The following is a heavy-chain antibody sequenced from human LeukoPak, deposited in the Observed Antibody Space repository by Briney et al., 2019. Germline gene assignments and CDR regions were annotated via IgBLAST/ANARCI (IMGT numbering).Heavy chain of an antibody. D-gene: IGHD1-26*01. CDR1: GFTFSSYS. V-gene: IGHV3-21*01. Sequence: GGSLRLSCAASGFTFSSYSMNWVRQAPGKGLEWVSSISSSSSYIYYADSVKGRFTISRDNAKNSLYLQMNSLRAEDTAVYYCARDALLGQNYYYYYYMDVWGKGTTVTVSS. CDR3: ARDALLGQNYYYYYYMDV. J-gene: IGHJ6*03. CDR2: ISSSSSYI.